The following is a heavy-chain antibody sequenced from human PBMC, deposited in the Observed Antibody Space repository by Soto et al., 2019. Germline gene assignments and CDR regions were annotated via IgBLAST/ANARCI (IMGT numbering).Heavy chain of an antibody. Sequence: APVKVSSTASGYTFTIYGIAGLRQAPGQGREWMGWISAYNGNTNYAQKLQGRGTMTTDTSTSTAYMELRSLRSDDTAVYYCASSGGYYGDYDYYYGMDAWGQGTTVTVSS. J-gene: IGHJ6*02. V-gene: IGHV1-18*01. D-gene: IGHD4-17*01. CDR3: ASSGGYYGDYDYYYGMDA. CDR1: GYTFTIYG. CDR2: ISAYNGNT.